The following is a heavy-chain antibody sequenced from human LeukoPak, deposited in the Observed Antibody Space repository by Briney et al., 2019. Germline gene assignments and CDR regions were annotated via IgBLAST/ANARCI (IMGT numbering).Heavy chain of an antibody. Sequence: GGSLRLSCAASGFTFSDYYMSWIRQAPGKGLEWVSYISSSGSTIYYADSVKGRFTISRDNAKNSLYLQMNSLRSEDTAVYYCARVKVRGVPGAFDIWGQGTMVTVSS. J-gene: IGHJ3*02. D-gene: IGHD3-10*01. CDR1: GFTFSDYY. CDR2: ISSSGSTI. CDR3: ARVKVRGVPGAFDI. V-gene: IGHV3-11*01.